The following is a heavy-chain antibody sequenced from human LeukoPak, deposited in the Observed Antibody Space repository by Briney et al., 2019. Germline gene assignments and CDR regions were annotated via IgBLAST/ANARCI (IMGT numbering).Heavy chain of an antibody. CDR3: ARGSMVYAKYNWFDP. CDR1: GYTFTSYD. V-gene: IGHV1-8*01. CDR2: MNPNSGNT. D-gene: IGHD2-8*01. Sequence: GASVKVSCKASGYTFTSYDINWVRQATGQGLEWMGWMNPNSGNTGYAQKFQGRVTMTRNTSISTAYMELSSLRSEDTAVYYCARGSMVYAKYNWFDPWGQGTLVTVSS. J-gene: IGHJ5*02.